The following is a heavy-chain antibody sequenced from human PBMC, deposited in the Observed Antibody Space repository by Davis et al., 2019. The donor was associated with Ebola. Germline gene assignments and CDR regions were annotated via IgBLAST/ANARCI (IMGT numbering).Heavy chain of an antibody. CDR1: GYTFTGYY. Sequence: ASVKVSCKASGYTFTGYYMHWVRQAPGQGLEWMGWINPNSGGTNYAQKFQGRVTMTRDTSISTAYMELSRLRSDDTAVYYCARVGYDFWSGYFPNWFDPWGQGTLVTVSS. CDR3: ARVGYDFWSGYFPNWFDP. CDR2: INPNSGGT. V-gene: IGHV1-2*02. J-gene: IGHJ5*02. D-gene: IGHD3-3*01.